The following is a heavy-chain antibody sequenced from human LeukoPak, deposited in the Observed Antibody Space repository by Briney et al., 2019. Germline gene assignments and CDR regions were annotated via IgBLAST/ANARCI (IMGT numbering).Heavy chain of an antibody. J-gene: IGHJ4*02. V-gene: IGHV4-34*01. Sequence: SETLSLTCAVYGGSFSGYYWSWIRQPPGKGLEWIGEINHSGSTNYNSSLKSRVTISVDTSKNQFSLKLSSVTAADTAVYYCARGSAMVVFDYWGQGTLVTVSS. D-gene: IGHD5-18*01. CDR3: ARGSAMVVFDY. CDR1: GGSFSGYY. CDR2: INHSGST.